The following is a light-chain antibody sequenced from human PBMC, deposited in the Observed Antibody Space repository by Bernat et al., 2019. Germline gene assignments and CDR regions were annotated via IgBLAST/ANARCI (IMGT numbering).Light chain of an antibody. CDR1: NLGIKT. CDR2: DDS. V-gene: IGLV3-21*02. CDR3: QVWDDTLNQPV. J-gene: IGLJ1*01. Sequence: SLVLTQPPSVSVAPGQTATVTCEGSNLGIKTVHWYQLQPGQVPVLVAYDDSERPSGIPERFSGSRSGNTATLTIYTVQGGDEADYYCQVWDDTLNQPVFRSGTEVAVL.